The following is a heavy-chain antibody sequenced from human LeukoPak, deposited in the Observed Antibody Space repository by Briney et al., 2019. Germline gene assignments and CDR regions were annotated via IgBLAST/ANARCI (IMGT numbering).Heavy chain of an antibody. CDR1: GGSISSGDYY. D-gene: IGHD3-10*01. J-gene: IGHJ4*02. V-gene: IGHV4-30-4*01. Sequence: SQTLPLTCTVSGGSISSGDYYWNWIRQPPGKGLEWIGYIYYSGTTYYNPSLKSRVTISLDTSKNQFSLKLTSVTAADTAVYYCARHLGRRGGDYWGQGTLVTVSS. CDR2: IYYSGTT. CDR3: ARHLGRRGGDY.